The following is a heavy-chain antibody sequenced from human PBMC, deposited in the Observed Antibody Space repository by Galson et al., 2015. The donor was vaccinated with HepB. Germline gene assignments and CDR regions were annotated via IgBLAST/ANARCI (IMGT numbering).Heavy chain of an antibody. J-gene: IGHJ5*02. CDR3: ARDGGGGSYYSGNWFYP. CDR1: GYTFTSYD. D-gene: IGHD1-26*01. CDR2: MNPNSGNT. V-gene: IGHV1-8*01. Sequence: SVKVSCKASGYTFTSYDINWVRQATGQGLEWMGWMNPNSGNTGYAQKFQGRVTMTRNTSISTAYMELSSLRSEDTAVYYCARDGGGGSYYSGNWFYPWGQGTLVTVSS.